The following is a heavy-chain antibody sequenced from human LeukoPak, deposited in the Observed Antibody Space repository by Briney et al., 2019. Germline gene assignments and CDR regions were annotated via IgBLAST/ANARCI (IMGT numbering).Heavy chain of an antibody. CDR3: ALGVPFLEWSD. D-gene: IGHD3-3*02. CDR1: GGSSNSGDDY. Sequence: SETLSLTCTVSGGSSNSGDDYWTWIRQPPGKGLEWIGYIYYSGNTYYNPSLKSRVTMSVDKSKKQFALKLSSVTAADTAVYYCALGVPFLEWSDWGQGTLVTVSS. V-gene: IGHV4-30-4*08. J-gene: IGHJ4*02. CDR2: IYYSGNT.